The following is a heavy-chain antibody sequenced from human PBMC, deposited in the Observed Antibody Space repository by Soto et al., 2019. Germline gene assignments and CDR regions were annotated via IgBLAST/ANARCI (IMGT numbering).Heavy chain of an antibody. CDR2: INHSGST. D-gene: IGHD3-10*01. CDR3: ARGRAGGSGSLPGNNWIDP. Sequence: SETLSLTCAVYGGSFSGYYWSWIRQPPGKGLEWIGEINHSGSTNYNPSLKSRVTISVDTSKNQFSLKLSSVTAADTAVYYCARGRAGGSGSLPGNNWIDPRGQGTLVTVSS. V-gene: IGHV4-34*01. J-gene: IGHJ5*02. CDR1: GGSFSGYY.